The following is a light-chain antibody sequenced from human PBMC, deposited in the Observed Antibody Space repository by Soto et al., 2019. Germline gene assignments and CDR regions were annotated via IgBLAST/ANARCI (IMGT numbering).Light chain of an antibody. CDR1: SSNIGSNT. V-gene: IGLV1-44*01. CDR3: AAWDDSLNGPV. Sequence: QSVLTQPPSASGTPGQRITISCSGSSSNIGSNTVNWYQQLPGTAPKLLIYSNTQRPSGVPDRFSGSKSGTSASLAISGLQSEDEADYSCAAWDDSLNGPVFGGGTKLTVL. CDR2: SNT. J-gene: IGLJ2*01.